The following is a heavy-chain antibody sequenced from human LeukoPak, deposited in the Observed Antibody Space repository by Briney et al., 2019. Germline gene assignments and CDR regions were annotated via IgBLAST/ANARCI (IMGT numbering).Heavy chain of an antibody. V-gene: IGHV1-24*01. CDR3: ATGPRVVGPPDH. D-gene: IGHD2-15*01. J-gene: IGHJ4*02. Sequence: ASVKVSCNVSGYTLSELSMRWVRQAPGKGLEWVGGFYPDDSETIYAHTFQGRVTMTEDTSTDTAYMELSSLRSEDTAVYYCATGPRVVGPPDHWGQGSLLTHSS. CDR1: GYTLSELS. CDR2: FYPDDSET.